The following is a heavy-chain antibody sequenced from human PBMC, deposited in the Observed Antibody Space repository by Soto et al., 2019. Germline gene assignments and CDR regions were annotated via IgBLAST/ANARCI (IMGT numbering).Heavy chain of an antibody. J-gene: IGHJ4*02. CDR3: ARGPSGDNVDY. Sequence: QVQLQESGPGLVEPSQTLSLTCTVSGDSISNGYYTWSWIRQPPGKDLEWIGHIYNSVNTYSNPSLKSRVTIPAHTSNNQFSLKLSSVTAADTAVYYCARGPSGDNVDYWGQGTLVTVSS. CDR1: GDSISNGYYT. D-gene: IGHD3-10*01. CDR2: IYNSVNT. V-gene: IGHV4-30-4*01.